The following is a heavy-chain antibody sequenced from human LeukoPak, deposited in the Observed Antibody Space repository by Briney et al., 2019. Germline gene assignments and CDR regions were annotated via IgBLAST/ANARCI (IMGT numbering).Heavy chain of an antibody. J-gene: IGHJ6*02. Sequence: SETLSLTCTVSGGSISSYYWSWIRQPPGKGLEWIGCIYYSGNTNYNPSLKSRVTISEDTSQNQVSLNLTSVTAADTAVYYCARDVAVAGTAGYYYYAMDVWGQGTTVTVSS. CDR3: ARDVAVAGTAGYYYYAMDV. CDR2: IYYSGNT. CDR1: GGSISSYY. V-gene: IGHV4-59*01. D-gene: IGHD1-1*01.